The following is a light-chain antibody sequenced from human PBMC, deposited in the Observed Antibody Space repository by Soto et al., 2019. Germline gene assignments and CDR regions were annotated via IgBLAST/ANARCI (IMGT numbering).Light chain of an antibody. CDR2: GAS. CDR3: HQGLSIPFT. V-gene: IGKV1-39*01. CDR1: QIINSD. Sequence: DIQMTQSPPSLPASVGDRVTITCRASQIINSDLNWYQQKPGEPPKLLIYGASTLRNGVPSRFSGSGSGTDFTLTISSLQPEDFATYFCHQGLSIPFTFGPGTKVDIK. J-gene: IGKJ3*01.